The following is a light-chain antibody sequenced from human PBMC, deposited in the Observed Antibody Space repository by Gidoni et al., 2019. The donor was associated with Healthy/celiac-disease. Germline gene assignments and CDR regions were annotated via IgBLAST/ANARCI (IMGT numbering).Light chain of an antibody. CDR3: QVWDSSSDHRV. CDR1: NVGSKS. Sequence: SYVLTQPPSLSVAPGKTARITCGGNNVGSKSVHWYQQKPGQAPVLVSYYDSDRPPGIPERFSGCNSGNTATLTISRVEAGDEADYYCQVWDSSSDHRVFGGGTKLPVL. J-gene: IGLJ3*02. CDR2: YDS. V-gene: IGLV3-21*04.